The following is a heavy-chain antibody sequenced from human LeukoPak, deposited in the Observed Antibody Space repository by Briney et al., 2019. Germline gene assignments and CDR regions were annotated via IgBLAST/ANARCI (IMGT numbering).Heavy chain of an antibody. CDR2: ISSSGSTI. J-gene: IGHJ6*03. Sequence: GGSLRLSCAASGFTFSSYEMNWVRQAPGKGLEWVSYISSSGSTIYYADSVKGRFTISRDNAKNSLYLQMNSLRAEDTAVYYCARDSSTTFGHYYYYYYMDVWGKGTTVAISS. CDR3: ARDSSTTFGHYYYYYYMDV. V-gene: IGHV3-48*03. CDR1: GFTFSSYE. D-gene: IGHD2-2*01.